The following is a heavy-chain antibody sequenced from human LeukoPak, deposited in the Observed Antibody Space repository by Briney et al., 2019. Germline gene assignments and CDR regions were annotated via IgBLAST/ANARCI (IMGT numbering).Heavy chain of an antibody. D-gene: IGHD2-21*01. J-gene: IGHJ3*02. V-gene: IGHV3-23*01. CDR1: GFIFRSFA. Sequence: GGSLRLSCAASGFIFRSFAMSWFRQAPGKGLEWVSGISDSGGSIFSGESVKGRFTVSRDNSKNTVYLQMNSLRAEDTAVYYCAKDGSRLQEFYDAFENWGQGTMVTVSS. CDR3: AKDGSRLQEFYDAFEN. CDR2: ISDSGGSI.